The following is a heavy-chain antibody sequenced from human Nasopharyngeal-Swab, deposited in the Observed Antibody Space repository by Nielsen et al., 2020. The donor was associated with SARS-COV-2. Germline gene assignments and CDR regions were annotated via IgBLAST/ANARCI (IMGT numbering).Heavy chain of an antibody. CDR3: ARPQGSSWYRKLPGPRFEAFDI. D-gene: IGHD6-13*01. V-gene: IGHV5-10-1*01. CDR2: IDPSDSYT. CDR1: GYSFTSYW. J-gene: IGHJ3*02. Sequence: GESLKISCKGSGYSFTSYWISWVRQMPGKGLEWMGRIDPSDSYTNYSPSFQGHVTISADKSISTAYLQWSSLKASDTAMYYCARPQGSSWYRKLPGPRFEAFDIWGQGTMVTVSS.